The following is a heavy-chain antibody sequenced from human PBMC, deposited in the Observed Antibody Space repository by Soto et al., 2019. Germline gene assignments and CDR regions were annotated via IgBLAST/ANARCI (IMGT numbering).Heavy chain of an antibody. CDR3: ARLDSSAWGGLDY. CDR2: MYYSGNT. J-gene: IGHJ4*02. Sequence: PSETLSLTCTVSGGSISHNRYYWGWIRQPPGKGLEWVGSMYYSGNTYYNSSLKSRVTISVDTSKNQFSLNLNSVTAADTAVYYCARLDSSAWGGLDYWGQGTLVTVSS. V-gene: IGHV4-39*01. D-gene: IGHD6-19*01. CDR1: GGSISHNRYY.